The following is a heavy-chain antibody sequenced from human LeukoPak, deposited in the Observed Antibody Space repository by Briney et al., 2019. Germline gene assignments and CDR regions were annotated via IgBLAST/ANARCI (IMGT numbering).Heavy chain of an antibody. V-gene: IGHV4-38-2*02. CDR3: ARQTGSGLFILP. CDR1: GYSISSGYY. D-gene: IGHD3/OR15-3a*01. Sequence: SETLSLTCTVSGYSISSGYYWGWIRQPPGKGLEWIGSIYHSGRTFYNPSLKSRVTISVDTSKNQFSLKLTSVTAADTAVYYCARQTGSGLFILPGGQGTLVTVSS. J-gene: IGHJ4*02. CDR2: IYHSGRT.